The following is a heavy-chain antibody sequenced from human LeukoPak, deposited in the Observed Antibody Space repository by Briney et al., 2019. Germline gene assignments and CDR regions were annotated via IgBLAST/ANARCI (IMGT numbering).Heavy chain of an antibody. D-gene: IGHD3-16*02. CDR2: IIPIFGTA. J-gene: IGHJ4*02. CDR1: GYTFTGYY. Sequence: GASVNVSCKASGYTFTGYYMHWVRQAPGQGLEWMGGIIPIFGTANYAQKFQGRVTITADESTSTAYMELSSLRSEDTAVYYCARGRLGELSLVDYWGQGTLVTVSS. CDR3: ARGRLGELSLVDY. V-gene: IGHV1-69*13.